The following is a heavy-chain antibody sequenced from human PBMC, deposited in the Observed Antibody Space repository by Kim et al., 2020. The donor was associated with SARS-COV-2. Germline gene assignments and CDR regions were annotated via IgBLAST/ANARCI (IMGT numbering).Heavy chain of an antibody. Sequence: SETLFLTGAVYGGSFSGYYWSWIRQPPGKGLEWIGEINHSGSTNYNPSLKSRVTISVDTSKNQFSLKLSSVTAADTAVYYCARDLGKSYWYFDLWGRGTLVTVSS. CDR1: GGSFSGYY. V-gene: IGHV4-34*01. J-gene: IGHJ2*01. CDR3: ARDLGKSYWYFDL. CDR2: INHSGST.